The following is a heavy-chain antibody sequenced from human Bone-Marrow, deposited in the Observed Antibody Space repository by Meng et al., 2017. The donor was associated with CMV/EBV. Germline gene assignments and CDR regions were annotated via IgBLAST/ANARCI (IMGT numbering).Heavy chain of an antibody. J-gene: IGHJ6*02. V-gene: IGHV3-11*04. CDR2: ISRSARTI. D-gene: IGHD3-3*01. CDR3: AGGFERDYYYYVVDF. CDR1: GFTFSDYY. Sequence: GGSLRLSCAASGFTFSDYYMTWIRQAPGKGLEWLSYISRSARTINHAESLGGRFTMSRDNGNNSLYLEMTSLRVEDTAVYYCAGGFERDYYYYVVDFWGQGTTVTVSS.